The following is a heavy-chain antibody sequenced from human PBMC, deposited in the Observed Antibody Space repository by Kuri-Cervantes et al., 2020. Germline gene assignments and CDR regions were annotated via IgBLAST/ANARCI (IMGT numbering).Heavy chain of an antibody. CDR1: GFTFSSYW. Sequence: GESLKISCAASGFTFSSYWMHWVRQTPGKGLVWVSRINSDGSSTSYADSVKGRFTISRDNAKNTLYLQMNSLRAEDTAVYYCAKVRITFFEAVDYWGQGTLVTVSS. D-gene: IGHD3-3*02. CDR3: AKVRITFFEAVDY. J-gene: IGHJ4*02. CDR2: INSDGSST. V-gene: IGHV3-74*01.